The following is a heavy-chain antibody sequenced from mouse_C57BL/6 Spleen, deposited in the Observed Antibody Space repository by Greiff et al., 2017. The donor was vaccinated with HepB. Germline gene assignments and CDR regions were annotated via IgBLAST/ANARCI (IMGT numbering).Heavy chain of an antibody. CDR2: IYPGSGST. V-gene: IGHV1-55*01. CDR3: ARDDTTVVATDY. J-gene: IGHJ2*01. Sequence: QVQLQQSGAELVKPGASVKMSCKASGYTFTSYWITWVKQRPGQGLEWIGDIYPGSGSTNYNEKFKSKATLTVDTSSSTAYMQLSSLTSEDSAVYYWARDDTTVVATDYWGQGTTLTVSS. D-gene: IGHD1-1*01. CDR1: GYTFTSYW.